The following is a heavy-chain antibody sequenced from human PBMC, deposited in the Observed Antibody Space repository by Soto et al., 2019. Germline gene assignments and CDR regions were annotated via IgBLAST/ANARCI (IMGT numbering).Heavy chain of an antibody. CDR2: IYSGGST. CDR1: GFTVSSNY. J-gene: IGHJ4*02. D-gene: IGHD3-9*01. Sequence: EVQLVESGGGLVQPGGSLRLSCAASGFTVSSNYMSWVRQAPGKGLEWVSVIYSGGSTYYADSVKGRFTISRDNSKNTLYLQMNSLRAEDTAVYYCARATYDILTGYYGDYFDYWGQGTLVTVSS. V-gene: IGHV3-66*01. CDR3: ARATYDILTGYYGDYFDY.